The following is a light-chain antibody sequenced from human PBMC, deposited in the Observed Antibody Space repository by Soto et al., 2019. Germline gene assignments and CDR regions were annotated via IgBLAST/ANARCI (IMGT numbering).Light chain of an antibody. CDR2: TAS. V-gene: IGKV1-5*03. CDR1: QSISSW. CDR3: QQYNSYSRT. Sequence: DLRITKTHSTLSAFVGDRVTITCRASQSISSWLAWYQQKPGKAPKLLIYTASNLKSGVPSRFSGSGSGTEFTLTISSLQPDDFATYYCQQYNSYSRTFGQGTKVDIK. J-gene: IGKJ1*01.